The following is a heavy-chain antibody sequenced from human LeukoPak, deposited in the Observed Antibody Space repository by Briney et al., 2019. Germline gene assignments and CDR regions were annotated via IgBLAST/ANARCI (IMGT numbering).Heavy chain of an antibody. V-gene: IGHV4-39*01. D-gene: IGHD3-22*01. CDR2: IYYTGST. CDR1: GGSISSSSYY. Sequence: SETLSLTCTVSGGSISSSSYYWGWIRQPPGKGLEWIGRIYYTGSTYYNPSLKSRVAISVDTSKNQFSLKLSSVTAADTAVYYCARGARYYYDTSGSGPRHFDYWGQGTLVAVSS. J-gene: IGHJ4*02. CDR3: ARGARYYYDTSGSGPRHFDY.